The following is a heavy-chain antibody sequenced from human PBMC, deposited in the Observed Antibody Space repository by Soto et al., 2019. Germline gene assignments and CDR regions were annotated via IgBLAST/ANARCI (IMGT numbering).Heavy chain of an antibody. CDR1: GFPFSDHY. J-gene: IGHJ4*02. Sequence: EVQLVESGGGLVQPGGSLRLSGAASGFPFSDHYLDWVRQAPGKGLEWVGRSRDKVHSHTTEYAASVKGRFTISRGDSENSLYLQMNSLKTEDTAVYYCARGVVSTGYFDYWGQGTLVTVSS. V-gene: IGHV3-72*01. CDR2: SRDKVHSHTT. CDR3: ARGVVSTGYFDY. D-gene: IGHD5-12*01.